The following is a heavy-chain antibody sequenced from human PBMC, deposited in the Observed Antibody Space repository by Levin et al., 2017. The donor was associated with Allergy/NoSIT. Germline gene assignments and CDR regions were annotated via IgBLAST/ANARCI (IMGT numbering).Heavy chain of an antibody. CDR2: INPDSGGT. CDR1: GYTFTGYY. D-gene: IGHD3-10*01. J-gene: IGHJ6*03. V-gene: IGHV1-2*02. CDR3: AIYYYGSGTYYKVTYYMDV. Sequence: GESLKISCKTYGYTFTGYYIHWVRQAPGQGLEWLGWINPDSGGTKYAQNFQGRVTLTRDTSITTAYMDLSRLRSDDTAVYYCAIYYYGSGTYYKVTYYMDVWGKGTTVTVSS.